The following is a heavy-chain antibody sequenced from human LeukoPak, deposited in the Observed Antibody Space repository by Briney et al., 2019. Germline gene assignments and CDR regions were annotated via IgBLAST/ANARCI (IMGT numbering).Heavy chain of an antibody. CDR2: IKEDGSEK. D-gene: IGHD4-23*01. CDR1: GFTFRSYW. J-gene: IGHJ4*02. V-gene: IGHV3-7*01. Sequence: GGSLRLSCAASGFTFRSYWMTWVRQAPGKGLEWVANIKEDGSEKYYVDSVKGRFTISRDNAKNSLYLQMNSLRAEDTAVYYCARPPHPYGGGGDDYWGQGTLVTVSS. CDR3: ARPPHPYGGGGDDY.